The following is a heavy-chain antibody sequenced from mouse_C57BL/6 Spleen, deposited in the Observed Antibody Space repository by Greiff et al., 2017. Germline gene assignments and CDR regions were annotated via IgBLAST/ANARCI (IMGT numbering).Heavy chain of an antibody. CDR1: GYSFTSYY. V-gene: IGHV1-66*01. CDR3: ARSEGSSFDY. CDR2: IYPGSGNT. D-gene: IGHD1-1*01. J-gene: IGHJ2*01. Sequence: QVQLKQSGPELVKPGASVKISCKASGYSFTSYYIHWVKQRPGQGLEWIGWIYPGSGNTKYNEKFKGKATLTADTSSSTACMQLSSLTSEDSAVYYCARSEGSSFDYWGQGTTLTVSS.